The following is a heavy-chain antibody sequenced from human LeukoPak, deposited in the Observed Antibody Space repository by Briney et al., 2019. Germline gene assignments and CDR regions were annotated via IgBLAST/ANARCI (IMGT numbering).Heavy chain of an antibody. CDR1: GGSISSYY. CDR3: ARAVPSGNTYGTFDF. J-gene: IGHJ4*02. V-gene: IGHV4-38-2*02. CDR2: VFHSGKT. D-gene: IGHD5-18*01. Sequence: PSETPSLTCTLSGGSISSYYWGWVRQPPGKGLGWIWCVFHSGKTYYNPSLKSRFIISLDTSKIQFSLNLSTVTATDTAVYYCARAVPSGNTYGTFDFWGQGTPVTVSS.